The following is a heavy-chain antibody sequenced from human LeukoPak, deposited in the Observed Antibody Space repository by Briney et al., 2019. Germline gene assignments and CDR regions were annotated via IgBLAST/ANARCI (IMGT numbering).Heavy chain of an antibody. CDR3: ARAGGHSSSWYTHYGMDV. CDR1: GGSLSGYY. V-gene: IGHV4-34*01. J-gene: IGHJ6*04. CDR2: INHSGST. Sequence: SETLSLTCAVYGGSLSGYYWSWIRQPPGKGLEWIGEINHSGSTNYNPSLKSRVTISVDTSKNQFSLKLSSVTAADTAVYYCARAGGHSSSWYTHYGMDVWGKGTTVTVSS. D-gene: IGHD6-13*01.